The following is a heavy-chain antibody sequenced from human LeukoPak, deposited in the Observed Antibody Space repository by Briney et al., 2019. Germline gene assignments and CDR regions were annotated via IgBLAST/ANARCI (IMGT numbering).Heavy chain of an antibody. CDR3: ARDSQTGVPFDY. D-gene: IGHD3-10*01. Sequence: SETLSLTCTVSGGSISSGDYYWSWIRQPPGKGLEWIGYIYYSGSTYYNPSLKSRVTISVDTSKNQFSLKLSSVTAADTAVYYCARDSQTGVPFDYWGQGTLVTVSS. CDR1: GGSISSGDYY. V-gene: IGHV4-30-4*01. CDR2: IYYSGST. J-gene: IGHJ4*02.